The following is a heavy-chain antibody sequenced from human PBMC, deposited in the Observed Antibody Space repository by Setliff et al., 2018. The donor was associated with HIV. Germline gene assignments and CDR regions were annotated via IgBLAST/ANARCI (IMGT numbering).Heavy chain of an antibody. CDR2: IYNGGAS. Sequence: PSETLSLTCIVTGDSIISGSYYWAWIRQPPGKGLEWIGTIYNGGASHYNPSLKSRVIIFLDPSKNQFSLELTSVTAADTAVYYCAREAPSEPTRYYNFWSGYPDWFDPWGPGTLVTVSS. J-gene: IGHJ5*02. V-gene: IGHV4-39*07. D-gene: IGHD3-3*01. CDR1: GDSIISGSYY. CDR3: AREAPSEPTRYYNFWSGYPDWFDP.